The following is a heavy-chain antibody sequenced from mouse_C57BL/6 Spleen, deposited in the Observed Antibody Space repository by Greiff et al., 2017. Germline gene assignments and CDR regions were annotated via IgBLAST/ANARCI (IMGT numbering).Heavy chain of an antibody. Sequence: EVQVVESGGDLVKPGGSLKLSCAASGFTFSSYGMSWVRQTPDKRLEWVATISSGGSYTYYPDSVKGRFTISRDNAKNTLYLQMSSLKSEDTAMYYCARRGTTVVEGYAMDYWGQGTSVTVSS. CDR1: GFTFSSYG. J-gene: IGHJ4*01. CDR2: ISSGGSYT. D-gene: IGHD1-1*01. V-gene: IGHV5-6*01. CDR3: ARRGTTVVEGYAMDY.